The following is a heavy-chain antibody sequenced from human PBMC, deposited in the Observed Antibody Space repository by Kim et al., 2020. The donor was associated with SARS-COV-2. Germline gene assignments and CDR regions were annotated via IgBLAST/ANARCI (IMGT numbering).Heavy chain of an antibody. V-gene: IGHV1-3*01. J-gene: IGHJ6*02. CDR1: GYTFTSYA. D-gene: IGHD6-13*01. Sequence: ASVKVSCKASGYTFTSYAMHWVRQAPGQRLEWMGWINAGNGNTKYSQKFQGRVTITRDTSASTAYMELSSLRSEDTAVYYCARDRVTAAAGEYYYYYGMDVWGQGTTVTVSS. CDR3: ARDRVTAAAGEYYYYYGMDV. CDR2: INAGNGNT.